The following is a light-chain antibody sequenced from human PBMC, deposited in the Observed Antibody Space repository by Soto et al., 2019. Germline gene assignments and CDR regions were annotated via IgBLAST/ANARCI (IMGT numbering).Light chain of an antibody. CDR2: KAS. Sequence: DILMTQSPSTLSASVGDRVTITCRASHSISVWLAWYQQKAGKAPNLLIYKASRLESGVPSRFSGSGSETEFTVTISGLQPGDSATYYCQQYNSYSPTFGQGTKVEVK. J-gene: IGKJ1*01. CDR1: HSISVW. V-gene: IGKV1-5*03. CDR3: QQYNSYSPT.